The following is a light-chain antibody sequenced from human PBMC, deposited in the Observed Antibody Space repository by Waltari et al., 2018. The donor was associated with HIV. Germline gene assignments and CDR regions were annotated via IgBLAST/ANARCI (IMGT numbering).Light chain of an antibody. CDR1: TSSIGSNT. CDR2: SDP. Sequence: QSVLTQPPSASGTPGQRVTISCSGSTSSIGSNTVNGDQQLPGTAPKLLIYSDPQRPSGVPNRFSGSKSDTSASLAISGLQSEDEADYYCAAWDDNLNGPLFGGGTKLTVL. CDR3: AAWDDNLNGPL. J-gene: IGLJ2*01. V-gene: IGLV1-44*01.